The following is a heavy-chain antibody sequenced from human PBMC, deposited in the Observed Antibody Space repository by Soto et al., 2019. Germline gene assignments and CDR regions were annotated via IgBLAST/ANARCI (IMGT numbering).Heavy chain of an antibody. CDR1: GFTFSSYA. Sequence: LRLSCAASGFTFSSYAMSWVRQAPGKGLEWVSAISGSGGSTYYADSVKGRFTISRDNSKNTLYLQMNSRRAEDTAVYYCAKPTVTRVHYYYMDVWGKGTTVTVSS. CDR3: AKPTVTRVHYYYMDV. CDR2: ISGSGGST. D-gene: IGHD4-17*01. V-gene: IGHV3-23*01. J-gene: IGHJ6*03.